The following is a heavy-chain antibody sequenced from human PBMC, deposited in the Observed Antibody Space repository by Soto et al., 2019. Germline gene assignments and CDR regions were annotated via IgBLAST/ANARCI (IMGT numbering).Heavy chain of an antibody. CDR3: ARESCTSASCPIAY. V-gene: IGHV3-23*01. CDR1: GFTFSDSG. Sequence: EVQLLESGGGLVQPGGSLRLSCAASGFTFSDSGMSWVRQAPGKGLEWVSHISGSGGSTYYADSVKGRFTISRDSSKNTLYLQMNSLRAEDTAVYYCARESCTSASCPIAYWGQGTLVTVSS. J-gene: IGHJ4*02. CDR2: ISGSGGST. D-gene: IGHD2-2*01.